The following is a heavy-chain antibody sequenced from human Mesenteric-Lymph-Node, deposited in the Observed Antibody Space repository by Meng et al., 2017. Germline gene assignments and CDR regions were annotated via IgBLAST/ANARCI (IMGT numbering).Heavy chain of an antibody. D-gene: IGHD3-22*01. CDR1: GFTFSSYS. CDR3: ATERVTTA. J-gene: IGHJ4*02. Sequence: GGSLRLSCAASGFTFSSYSMNWVRQAPGKGLEWVSSISSSSSYIYYADSVKGRFTTKRDDSKNTLYLQMNSLRAEDTAVYYCATERVTTAWGQGALVTVSS. CDR2: ISSSSSYI. V-gene: IGHV3-21*04.